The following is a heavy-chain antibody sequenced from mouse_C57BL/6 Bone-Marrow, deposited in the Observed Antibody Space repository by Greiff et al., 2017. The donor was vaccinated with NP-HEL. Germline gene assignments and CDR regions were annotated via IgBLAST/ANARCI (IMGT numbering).Heavy chain of an antibody. D-gene: IGHD4-1*01. CDR1: GYTFTDYY. Sequence: EVQLQQSGPELVKPGASVKISCKASGYTFTDYYMNWVKQSHGKSLEWIGDINPNNGGTSYNQKFKGKATLTVDKSSSTAYMELRSLTSEDSAVYYCAPTELTGTFRRAMDYWGQGTSVTVSS. CDR3: APTELTGTFRRAMDY. CDR2: INPNNGGT. J-gene: IGHJ4*01. V-gene: IGHV1-26*01.